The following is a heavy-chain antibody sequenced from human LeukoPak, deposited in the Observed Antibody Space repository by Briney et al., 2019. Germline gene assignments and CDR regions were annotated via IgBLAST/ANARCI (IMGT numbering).Heavy chain of an antibody. Sequence: GGSLRLSCAASGFPFSSYSMNWVRQAPGKGLEWVSYISSSSSTIYYADSVKGRFTISRDNAKNSLYLQMNSLRDEDTAVYYCARISGYSYGYGLDYWGQGTLVTVSS. J-gene: IGHJ4*02. CDR2: ISSSSSTI. CDR1: GFPFSSYS. D-gene: IGHD5-18*01. CDR3: ARISGYSYGYGLDY. V-gene: IGHV3-48*02.